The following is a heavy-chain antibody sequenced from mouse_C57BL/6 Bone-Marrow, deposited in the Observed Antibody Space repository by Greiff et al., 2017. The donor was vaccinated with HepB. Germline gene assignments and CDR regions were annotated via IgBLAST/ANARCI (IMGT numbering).Heavy chain of an antibody. J-gene: IGHJ3*01. D-gene: IGHD1-1*02. Sequence: EVKLQESGTVLARPGASVTMSCKTSGYTFTSYWLHWVNQRPGQGLEWIGAIYPGNSDNSYNQKFKGKAKLTADTSASNAYMELSSLTNEDSAVYYCTRYSYGLWFAYWGQGTLVTVSA. CDR3: TRYSYGLWFAY. V-gene: IGHV1-5*01. CDR1: GYTFTSYW. CDR2: IYPGNSDN.